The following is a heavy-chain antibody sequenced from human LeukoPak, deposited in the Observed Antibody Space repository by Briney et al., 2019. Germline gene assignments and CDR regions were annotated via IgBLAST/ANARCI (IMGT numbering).Heavy chain of an antibody. CDR2: INTGGDLT. CDR1: GFTLSNHV. CDR3: ARDLSDSYNYFEF. Sequence: PGGSLRLSCAASGFTLSNHVMHWVRQAPGKGPQWISAINTGGDLTYYTDSLRGRFTVSSDKSANTLYLQMNSLSFDDTAVYFCARDLSDSYNYFEFWGRGTLVTVSS. D-gene: IGHD5-24*01. V-gene: IGHV3-23*01. J-gene: IGHJ4*02.